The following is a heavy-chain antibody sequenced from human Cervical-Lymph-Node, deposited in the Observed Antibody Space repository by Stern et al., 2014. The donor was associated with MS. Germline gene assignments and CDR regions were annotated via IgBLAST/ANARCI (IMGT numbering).Heavy chain of an antibody. J-gene: IGHJ6*02. CDR1: GYTFTTYF. CDR3: ARDTVPGAFYGMDV. V-gene: IGHV1-46*01. CDR2: INPNVGAT. Sequence: QVQLVQSGAEVKQPGTSVKVSCKASGYTFTTYFMYWVRQAPGQGLEWMGIINPNVGATYSAPKFQGRLTMTRDTSTNTVYMELSSLRSEDTATYYCARDTVPGAFYGMDVWGQGTTVTVSS. D-gene: IGHD4/OR15-4a*01.